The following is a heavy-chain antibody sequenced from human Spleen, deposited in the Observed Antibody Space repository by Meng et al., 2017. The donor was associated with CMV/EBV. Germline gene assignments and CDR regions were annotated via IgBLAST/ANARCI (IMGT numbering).Heavy chain of an antibody. D-gene: IGHD6-13*01. CDR1: GGSISSGSYY. CDR2: IYTSGST. CDR3: ARDSWAAAGFDY. V-gene: IGHV4-61*02. Sequence: QVQLQESGPGLVKPSPTLSLTCTVSGGSISSGSYYWSWIRQPAGKGLEWIGRIYTSGSTNYNPSLKSRVTISVDTSKNQFSLKLSSVTAADTAVYYCARDSWAAAGFDYWGQGTLVTVSS. J-gene: IGHJ4*02.